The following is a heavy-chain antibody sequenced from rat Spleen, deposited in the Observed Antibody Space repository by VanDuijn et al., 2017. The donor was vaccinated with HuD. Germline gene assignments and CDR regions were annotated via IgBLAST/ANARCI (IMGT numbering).Heavy chain of an antibody. Sequence: EVQLVESDGGLVQPGRSLKLSCAASGFTFSDYYMAWVRQAPTKGLEWVATISTNGGDTYFRDSVKGRFTISRDNAETTLYLQMNSLRSEDTATYYCARHPDYSNYFDYWGQGVMVTVSS. CDR1: GFTFSDYY. CDR3: ARHPDYSNYFDY. V-gene: IGHV5-25*01. D-gene: IGHD1-1*01. J-gene: IGHJ2*01. CDR2: ISTNGGDT.